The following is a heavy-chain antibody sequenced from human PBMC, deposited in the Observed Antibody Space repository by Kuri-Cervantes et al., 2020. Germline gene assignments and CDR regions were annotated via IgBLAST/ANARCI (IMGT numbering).Heavy chain of an antibody. CDR1: GGTFSSYT. CDR3: ARGEVVTRLDY. CDR2: IIPILGIA. D-gene: IGHD4-23*01. V-gene: IGHV1-69*02. Sequence: SVKVSCKASGGTFSSYTISWVRQAPGQGLEWMGRIIPILGIANYAQKFQGRVTITADKSTSTAYMELSSLRPEDTAVYYCARGEVVTRLDYWGQGTLVTVSS. J-gene: IGHJ4*02.